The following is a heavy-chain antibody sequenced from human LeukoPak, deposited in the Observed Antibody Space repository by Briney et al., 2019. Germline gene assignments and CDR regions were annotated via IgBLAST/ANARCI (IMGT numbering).Heavy chain of an antibody. D-gene: IGHD5-12*01. CDR1: GFTFSNTW. V-gene: IGHV3-15*07. CDR2: IKSEIDGGAT. J-gene: IGHJ3*02. CDR3: TTGGSVIVAGPRAFDI. Sequence: GGSLRLSCVASGFTFSNTWMNWVRQAPGKGLEWVGRIKSEIDGGATDYAAPVQDRFTISRDDSQATLYLQMNSLKTEDTAVYYCTTGGSVIVAGPRAFDIWGQGTMVTVSS.